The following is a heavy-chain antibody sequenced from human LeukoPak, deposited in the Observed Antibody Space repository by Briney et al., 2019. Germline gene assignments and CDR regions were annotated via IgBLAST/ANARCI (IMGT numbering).Heavy chain of an antibody. J-gene: IGHJ5*02. D-gene: IGHD2-2*01. V-gene: IGHV3-23*01. Sequence: GGSLRLSCAASGFTFSNYAMSWVRQAPGKGLEWVSGINGGGGGGTFHADSVRGRFTISRDNSKNTLYLQMSSLRAEDTAVYYCAASLPNIVVVPAAKGPFGSWGQGTLVTVPS. CDR2: INGGGGGGT. CDR1: GFTFSNYA. CDR3: AASLPNIVVVPAAKGPFGS.